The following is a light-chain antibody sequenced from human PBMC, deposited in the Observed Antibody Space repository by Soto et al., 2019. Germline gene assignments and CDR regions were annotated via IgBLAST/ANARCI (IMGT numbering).Light chain of an antibody. Sequence: QSVLTQPPSVSAAPGQKVTISFSGSSSNIGNNYVSWYQQLPGTAAKLLIYDNNKRPSGIPDRFSGSKSGTSATLGITGLQTGDEADYYCGTWDSSLSAWVFGGGTKLTVL. J-gene: IGLJ3*02. CDR3: GTWDSSLSAWV. CDR2: DNN. V-gene: IGLV1-51*01. CDR1: SSNIGNNY.